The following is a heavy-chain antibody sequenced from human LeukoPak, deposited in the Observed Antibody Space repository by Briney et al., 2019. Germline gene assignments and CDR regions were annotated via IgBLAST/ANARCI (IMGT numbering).Heavy chain of an antibody. Sequence: ASVKVSCKASGYTFTSYGISWVRRAPGQGLEWMGWISAYNGNTNYAQKLQGRVTMTTDTSTSTAYMELRGLRSDDTDVYYCARDDYDILPGYYMGHAFDIWGRGTMVTVSS. CDR1: GYTFTSYG. J-gene: IGHJ3*02. CDR2: ISAYNGNT. D-gene: IGHD3-9*01. V-gene: IGHV1-18*04. CDR3: ARDDYDILPGYYMGHAFDI.